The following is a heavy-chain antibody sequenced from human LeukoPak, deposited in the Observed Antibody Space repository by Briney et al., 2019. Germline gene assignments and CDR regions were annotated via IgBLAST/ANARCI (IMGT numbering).Heavy chain of an antibody. CDR2: INPSGGST. CDR3: ARGGVVVVPAAISPYYFDY. D-gene: IGHD2-2*01. CDR1: GYTFTSYY. Sequence: ASLKVSCKASGYTFTSYYMHWVRQSPGQGLEWMGIINPSGGSTSYAQKFQGRVTMTRDMSTSTVYMELSSLRSEGTAVYYCARGGVVVVPAAISPYYFDYWGQGTLVTVSS. V-gene: IGHV1-46*01. J-gene: IGHJ4*02.